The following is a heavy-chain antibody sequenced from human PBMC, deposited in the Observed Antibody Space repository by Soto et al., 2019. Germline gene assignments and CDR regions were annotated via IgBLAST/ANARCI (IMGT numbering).Heavy chain of an antibody. Sequence: SLRLSCVGTGLNFDDFAMHWVQQAPGKGLEWVSGITWNSRVLAYADSVKGRFTISRDNARNSLYLQMDSLRDEDTALYYCAKGRYDFWSPYYFDSWGQGTLVTVSS. CDR1: GLNFDDFA. CDR2: ITWNSRVL. V-gene: IGHV3-9*01. D-gene: IGHD3-3*01. J-gene: IGHJ4*02. CDR3: AKGRYDFWSPYYFDS.